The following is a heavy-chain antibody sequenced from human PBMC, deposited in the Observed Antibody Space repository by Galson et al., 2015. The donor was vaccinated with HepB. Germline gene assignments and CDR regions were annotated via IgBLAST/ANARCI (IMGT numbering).Heavy chain of an antibody. CDR1: QHTFTKYY. CDR3: ARGDSNYLGAFDI. V-gene: IGHV1-46*01. J-gene: IGHJ3*02. D-gene: IGHD2/OR15-2a*01. Sequence: SVKVSCKASQHTFTKYYMHWVRQAPGQGLEWMGRINPSGDTTSYAQKFQDRVTMTRDTSTSTVYMELSSLRSEDTAVYYRARGDSNYLGAFDIWGQGTLVTVSS. CDR2: INPSGDTT.